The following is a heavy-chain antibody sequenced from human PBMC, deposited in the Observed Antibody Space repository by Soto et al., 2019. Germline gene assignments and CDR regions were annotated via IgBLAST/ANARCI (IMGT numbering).Heavy chain of an antibody. J-gene: IGHJ5*02. V-gene: IGHV4-30-4*01. CDR2: IYHSGNT. D-gene: IGHD5-18*01. CDR1: GGSIRSRDHY. Sequence: PSETLSLTCTVFGGSIRSRDHYWSWIRQPPGKGLEWIGFIYHSGNTHYNPSLKSRLSISVDKSKNQFSLNLTAVTAADTAAYYCTRMRRVYTAMAQNNSFDP. CDR3: TRMRRVYTAMAQNNSFDP.